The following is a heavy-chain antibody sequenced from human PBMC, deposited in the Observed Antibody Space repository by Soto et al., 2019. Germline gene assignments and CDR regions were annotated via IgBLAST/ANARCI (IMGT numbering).Heavy chain of an antibody. V-gene: IGHV1-8*01. CDR3: ARGQDFWSGYYTSYYYMAV. J-gene: IGHJ6*03. CDR1: GYTFTSYD. D-gene: IGHD3-3*01. Sequence: ASVKVSCKASGYTFTSYDINWVRQATGQGLEWMGWMNPNSGNTGYAQKFQGRVTMTRNTSISTAYMELSSLRSEDTAVYYCARGQDFWSGYYTSYYYMAVWGKGTTVTVSS. CDR2: MNPNSGNT.